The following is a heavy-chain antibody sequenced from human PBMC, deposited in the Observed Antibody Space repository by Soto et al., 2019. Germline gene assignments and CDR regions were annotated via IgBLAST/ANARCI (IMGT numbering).Heavy chain of an antibody. CDR3: ARSQGSSTSLEIYYYYYYGMDV. CDR1: GGTFGSYA. D-gene: IGHD2-2*01. CDR2: IITIPGTA. V-gene: IGHV1-69*01. Sequence: QVPLVQSGAEVKKPGSSVKVSCKASGGTFGSYAISWVRQAPGQGLEWMGGIITIPGTANYAQKFQGRVTIAADESTSTAYMELSSLRSEDRAVYYCARSQGSSTSLEIYYYYYYGMDVWGQGNTVTVSS. J-gene: IGHJ6*02.